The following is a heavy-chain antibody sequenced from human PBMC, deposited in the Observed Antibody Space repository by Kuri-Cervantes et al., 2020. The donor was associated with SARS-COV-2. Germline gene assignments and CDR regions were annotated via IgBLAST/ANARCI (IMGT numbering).Heavy chain of an antibody. V-gene: IGHV5-10-1*01. J-gene: IGHJ5*02. D-gene: IGHD3-22*01. CDR1: GYSFTSYW. CDR3: ATQGYYETGGYQWFDP. CDR2: IDPSDSYT. Sequence: KVSCKGSGYSFTSYWINWVRQMPGKGLEWMGRIDPSDSYTNYSPSFQGHVTVSTDKSITTAYLQWNSLQASDTATYYCATQGYYETGGYQWFDPWGQGTLVTVSS.